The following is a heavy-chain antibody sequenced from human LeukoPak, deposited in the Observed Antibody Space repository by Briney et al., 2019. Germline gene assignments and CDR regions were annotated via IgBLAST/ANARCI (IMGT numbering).Heavy chain of an antibody. CDR3: AIYYGSGLDAFDI. V-gene: IGHV4-31*03. D-gene: IGHD3-10*01. CDR1: GGSISSGGYY. CDR2: IYYSGST. J-gene: IGHJ3*02. Sequence: SETLSLTCTVSGGSISSGGYYWSWIRQHPGKGLEWIGYIYYSGSTYYNPSLKSRVTISVDTSKNQFSLKLSSVTAADTAVYYCAIYYGSGLDAFDIWGQGTMVTVSS.